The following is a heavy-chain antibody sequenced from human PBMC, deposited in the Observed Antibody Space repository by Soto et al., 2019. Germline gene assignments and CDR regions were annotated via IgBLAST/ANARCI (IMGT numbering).Heavy chain of an antibody. V-gene: IGHV3-33*01. CDR3: ARDSSSGYYYFDY. Sequence: GGSLRLSCAASGFTSSSYGMHWVRQAPGKGLEWVAVIWYDGSNKYYADSVKGRFTISRDNSKNTLYLQMNSLRAEDTAVYYCARDSSSGYYYFDYWGQGTLVTIPS. J-gene: IGHJ4*02. CDR2: IWYDGSNK. D-gene: IGHD3-22*01. CDR1: GFTSSSYG.